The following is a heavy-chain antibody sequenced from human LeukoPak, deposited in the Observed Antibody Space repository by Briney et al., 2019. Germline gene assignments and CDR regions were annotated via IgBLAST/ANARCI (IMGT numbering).Heavy chain of an antibody. Sequence: SETLSLTCAVSGGSISSGGYSWSWIRQPPGKGLEWIGYIYHSGSTYYNPSLKSRVTISGDTSKNQFSLKLSSVTAADTAMYYCVKNNYGYFTHFDFWGQGTLVTVSS. CDR1: GGSISSGGYS. CDR2: IYHSGST. V-gene: IGHV4-30-2*01. J-gene: IGHJ4*02. D-gene: IGHD5-18*01. CDR3: VKNNYGYFTHFDF.